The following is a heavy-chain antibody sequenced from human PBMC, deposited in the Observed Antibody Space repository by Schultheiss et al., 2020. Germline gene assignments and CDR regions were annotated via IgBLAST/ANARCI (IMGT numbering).Heavy chain of an antibody. CDR1: GGSISTYY. CDR2: IYYSGST. V-gene: IGHV4-59*01. CDR3: ARLIGDGDYVDY. D-gene: IGHD7-27*01. Sequence: SETLSLTCTVSGGSISTYYWSWIRQPPGKGLEWIGYIYYSGSTNHNPSLKSRVTVSVDTSKKQFSLKLTSVTAADTAVYFCARLIGDGDYVDYWGQGTLVTVS. J-gene: IGHJ4*02.